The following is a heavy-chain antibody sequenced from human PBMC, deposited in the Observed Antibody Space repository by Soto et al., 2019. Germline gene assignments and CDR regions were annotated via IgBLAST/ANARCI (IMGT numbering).Heavy chain of an antibody. J-gene: IGHJ6*03. CDR2: ISSSSSTI. CDR1: GFTFSSYS. D-gene: IGHD3-10*01. CDR3: ARGPYGSGSYYPYSYYYYMDV. Sequence: EVQLVESGGGLVQPGGSLRLSCAASGFTFSSYSMNWVRQAPGKGLEWVSYISSSSSTIYYADSVKGRFTISRDNAKNSLYLQMNSLRAEDTAVYYCARGPYGSGSYYPYSYYYYMDVWGKGTRVTVSS. V-gene: IGHV3-48*01.